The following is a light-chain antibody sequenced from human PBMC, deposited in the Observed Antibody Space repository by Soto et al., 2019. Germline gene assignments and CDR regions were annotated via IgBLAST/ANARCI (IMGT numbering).Light chain of an antibody. CDR1: SYNIVNNY. CDR3: ATWDGSLPGEV. J-gene: IGLJ2*01. Sequence: QSVLTQSPSVSAAPGQKGTISCPGSSYNIVNNYVSWYQQLPGTAPKLLIYANNKRPSGITDRFSGSKSGTSGTLDITGLQNGDEADYYCATWDGSLPGEVFGGGTKVTVL. CDR2: ANN. V-gene: IGLV1-51*01.